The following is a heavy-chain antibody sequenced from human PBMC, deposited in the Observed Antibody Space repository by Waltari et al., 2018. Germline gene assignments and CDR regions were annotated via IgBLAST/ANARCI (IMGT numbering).Heavy chain of an antibody. D-gene: IGHD6-13*01. CDR1: GGSISSYY. J-gene: IGHJ6*02. CDR2: IYYSGST. CDR3: ARGYSSSWYLYYYGMDV. Sequence: QVQLQESGPGLVKPSETLSLTCTVSGGSISSYYWSWIRQPHGKGLEWIGYIYYSGSTNYNPSLKSRVTISVDTSKNQFSLKLSSVTAADTAVYYCARGYSSSWYLYYYGMDVWGQGTTVTVSS. V-gene: IGHV4-59*01.